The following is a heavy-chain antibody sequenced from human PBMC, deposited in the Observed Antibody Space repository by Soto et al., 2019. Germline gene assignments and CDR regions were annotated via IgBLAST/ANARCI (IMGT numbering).Heavy chain of an antibody. Sequence: PGGSLILSCAASGFTFSSYAMSWVRQAPGKGLEWVSAISGSGGSTYYADSVKGRFTISRDNSKNTLYLQMNSLRAEDTAVYYCAKDLGIVVVPAATEGYWGQGTLVTVSS. D-gene: IGHD2-2*01. CDR1: GFTFSSYA. CDR2: ISGSGGST. V-gene: IGHV3-23*01. CDR3: AKDLGIVVVPAATEGY. J-gene: IGHJ4*02.